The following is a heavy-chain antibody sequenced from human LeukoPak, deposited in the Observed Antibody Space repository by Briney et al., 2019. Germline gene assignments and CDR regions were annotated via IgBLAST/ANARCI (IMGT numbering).Heavy chain of an antibody. CDR1: GGSISSYY. Sequence: SETLSLTCTVSGGSISSYYWSWIRQPPGKGLEWIGYIYYSGSTNYNPSLKSRVTISVDTSKNQFSLKLSSVTAADTAVYYCAREGSTIGRYFDYWGQGTLVTVSS. CDR3: AREGSTIGRYFDY. J-gene: IGHJ4*02. CDR2: IYYSGST. D-gene: IGHD6-13*01. V-gene: IGHV4-59*01.